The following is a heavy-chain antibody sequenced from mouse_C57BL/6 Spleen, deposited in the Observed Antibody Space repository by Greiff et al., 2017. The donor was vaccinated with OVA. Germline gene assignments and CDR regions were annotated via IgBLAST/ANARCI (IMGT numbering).Heavy chain of an antibody. J-gene: IGHJ4*01. CDR2: INYDGSST. V-gene: IGHV5-16*01. D-gene: IGHD2-3*01. Sequence: EVKLMESEGGLVQPGSSMKLSCTASGFTFSDYYMAWVRQVPEKGLEWVANINYDGSSTYYLDSLKSRFIISRDNAKNILYLQMSSLKSEDTATYYCARASYDGYYDYAMDYWGQGTSVTVSS. CDR1: GFTFSDYY. CDR3: ARASYDGYYDYAMDY.